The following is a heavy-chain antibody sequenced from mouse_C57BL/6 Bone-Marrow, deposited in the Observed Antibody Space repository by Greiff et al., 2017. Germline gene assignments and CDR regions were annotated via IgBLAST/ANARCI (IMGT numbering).Heavy chain of an antibody. J-gene: IGHJ2*01. CDR2: IYPGNSDT. CDR3: TWAYDYDGDY. Sequence: EVQLQQSGTVLARPGASVKMSCKTSGYTFTSYWMHWVKQRPGQGLAWIGAIYPGNSDTSYNQKFKGKAQLTAVTSASTAYMELSSLTNEDSAVYYCTWAYDYDGDYWGQGTTLTVSS. CDR1: GYTFTSYW. D-gene: IGHD2-4*01. V-gene: IGHV1-5*01.